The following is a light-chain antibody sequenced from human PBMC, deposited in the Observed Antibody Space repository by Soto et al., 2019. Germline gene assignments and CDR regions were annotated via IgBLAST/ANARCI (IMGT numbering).Light chain of an antibody. V-gene: IGLV3-21*04. J-gene: IGLJ1*01. Sequence: SYELTQPPSVSVAPEKTARITCGGNNIGSKRVHWYRQKPGQAPVLVIYYDSDRPSGIPERFSGSNSGNTATLTISRVEAGYESDYYCHVCDITTDHYVFGTGTKLTVL. CDR1: NIGSKR. CDR3: HVCDITTDHYV. CDR2: YDS.